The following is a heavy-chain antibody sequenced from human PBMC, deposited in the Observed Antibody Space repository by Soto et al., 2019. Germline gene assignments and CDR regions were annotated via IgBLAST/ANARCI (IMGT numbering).Heavy chain of an antibody. D-gene: IGHD3-10*01. V-gene: IGHV3-23*01. CDR3: AKVPEYSGSYYYNWFDP. Sequence: GGSLRLSCAASGFTFSSYAMSWVRQAPGKGLEWVSAISGSGGSTYYADSVKGRFTISRDNSKNTLYLQMNSLRAEDTAVYYCAKVPEYSGSYYYNWFDPWGQGTLVTVSS. J-gene: IGHJ5*02. CDR2: ISGSGGST. CDR1: GFTFSSYA.